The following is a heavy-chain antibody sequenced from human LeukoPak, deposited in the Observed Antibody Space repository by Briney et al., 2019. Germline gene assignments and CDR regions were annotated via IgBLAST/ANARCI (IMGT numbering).Heavy chain of an antibody. Sequence: GESLKISCKGSGYSFTSYWIGWVRQMPGKGLEWMGIIYPGDSDTRYSPSFQGQVTISADKSISTAYLQWSSLKASDTAMYYCARSVGYSGYDYYYYGMDVWGQGTTVTVSS. CDR3: ARSVGYSGYDYYYYGMDV. CDR2: IYPGDSDT. D-gene: IGHD5-12*01. V-gene: IGHV5-51*01. CDR1: GYSFTSYW. J-gene: IGHJ6*02.